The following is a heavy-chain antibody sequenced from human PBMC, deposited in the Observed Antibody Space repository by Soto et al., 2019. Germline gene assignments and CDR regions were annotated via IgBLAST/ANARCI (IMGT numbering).Heavy chain of an antibody. CDR1: GGSISSYY. V-gene: IGHV4-59*01. CDR3: ARTYYDSLTGYYFFDY. J-gene: IGHJ4*02. Sequence: SETLSLTCTVSGGSISSYYWSWIRQPPGKGLEWIGYIYYSGSTNYNPSLKSRVTISVDTSKNQFSLKLSSVTAADTAVYYCARTYYDSLTGYYFFDYWGQGTLVTVSS. D-gene: IGHD3-9*01. CDR2: IYYSGST.